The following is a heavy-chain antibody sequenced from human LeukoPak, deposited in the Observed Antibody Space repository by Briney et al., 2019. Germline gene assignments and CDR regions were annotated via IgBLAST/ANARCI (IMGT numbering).Heavy chain of an antibody. CDR2: INPSGGST. V-gene: IGHV1-46*01. CDR3: ARSGVGARGMGKFDY. D-gene: IGHD1-26*01. Sequence: XKVSXXXSGXTXXSYYMXWVRQAPGQGLEWMGIINPSGGSTSYAQKFQGRVTMTRDTSTSTVYMELSSLRSEDTAVYYCARSGVGARGMGKFDYWGQGTLVTVSS. CDR1: GXTXXSYY. J-gene: IGHJ4*02.